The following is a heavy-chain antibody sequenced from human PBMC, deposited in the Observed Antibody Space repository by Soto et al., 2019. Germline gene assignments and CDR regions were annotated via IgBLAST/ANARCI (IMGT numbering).Heavy chain of an antibody. CDR2: INHSGST. J-gene: IGHJ4*02. CDR1: GGSFSGYY. V-gene: IGHV4-34*01. Sequence: PXATLSLTFAVCGGSFSGYYWSWIRQPPGKGLEWIGEINHSGSTNYNPSLKSRATISVDTSKNQFSLKLSSVTAADTAVYYCARGRREFLDYWGQRTLVTVSS. CDR3: ARGRREFLDY. D-gene: IGHD3-10*01.